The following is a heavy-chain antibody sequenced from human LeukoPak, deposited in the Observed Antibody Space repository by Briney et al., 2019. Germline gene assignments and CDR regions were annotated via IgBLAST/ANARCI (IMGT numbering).Heavy chain of an antibody. CDR1: GYTFTSYG. D-gene: IGHD2-2*02. Sequence: GASVKVSCKASGYTFTSYGISWVRQAPGQGLEWMGWISAYNGNTNYAQKLQGRVTMTTDTSTGTAYMELRSLRSDDTAVYYCARATRAVPAAITPDYWGQGTLVTVSS. J-gene: IGHJ4*02. CDR2: ISAYNGNT. CDR3: ARATRAVPAAITPDY. V-gene: IGHV1-18*01.